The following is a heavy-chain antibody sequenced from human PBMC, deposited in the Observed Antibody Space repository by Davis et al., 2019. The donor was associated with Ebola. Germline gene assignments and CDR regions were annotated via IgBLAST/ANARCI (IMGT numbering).Heavy chain of an antibody. V-gene: IGHV6-1*01. J-gene: IGHJ6*02. D-gene: IGHD6-13*01. Sequence: HSQTLSLTCAISGDSVSSNSAAWNWIRQSPSSGLEWLGRTYYRSKWYNDYAVSVKSRITINPDTSKNQFSLQLNSVTPEDTAVYYCARDEAAWNYYYYYGMDVWGQGTTVTVSS. CDR1: GDSVSSNSAA. CDR2: TYYRSKWYN. CDR3: ARDEAAWNYYYYYGMDV.